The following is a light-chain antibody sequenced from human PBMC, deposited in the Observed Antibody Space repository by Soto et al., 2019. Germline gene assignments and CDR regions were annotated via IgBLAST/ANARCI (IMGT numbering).Light chain of an antibody. Sequence: EIVMTQSPATLSVSPGERATLSCRASQTVASNLAWYQQKPGQAPRLLIHAASTRATGIPARFSGSGSGTEFTLTLSSLQSEDFAVYYCQQYNNWPLTFGQGTTVDI. CDR1: QTVASN. J-gene: IGKJ1*01. CDR3: QQYNNWPLT. V-gene: IGKV3-15*01. CDR2: AAS.